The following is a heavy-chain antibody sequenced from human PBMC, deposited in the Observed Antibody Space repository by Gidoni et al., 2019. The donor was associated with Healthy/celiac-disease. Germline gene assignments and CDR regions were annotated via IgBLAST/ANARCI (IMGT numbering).Heavy chain of an antibody. J-gene: IGHJ3*02. CDR2: IKQDGSEK. V-gene: IGHV3-7*03. D-gene: IGHD5-18*01. Sequence: EVQLVESGGGLVQPGGSLRLSCAAPGFTFSNYWMNWVRQAPGKGLEWVANIKQDGSEKYYVDSVKGRFTISSDNAKNSLYLQMNSLRVEDTAVYYCARDRGSYGYAPDAFDIWGQGTMVTVSS. CDR1: GFTFSNYW. CDR3: ARDRGSYGYAPDAFDI.